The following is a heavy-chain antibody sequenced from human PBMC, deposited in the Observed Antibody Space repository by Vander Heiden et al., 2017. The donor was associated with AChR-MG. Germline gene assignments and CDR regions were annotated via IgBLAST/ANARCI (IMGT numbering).Heavy chain of an antibody. J-gene: IGHJ3*02. CDR2: ISWNSGSI. Sequence: EVQLVESGGGLVQPGRSLRLSCAASGFPFDDYAMHWVRQAPGKGLEWVSGISWNSGSIGYADSVKGRFTISRDNAKNSLYLQMNSLRAEDTALYYCAKDIAYYDFWSGTGPTRGAFDIWGQGTMVTVSS. D-gene: IGHD3-3*01. CDR1: GFPFDDYA. V-gene: IGHV3-9*01. CDR3: AKDIAYYDFWSGTGPTRGAFDI.